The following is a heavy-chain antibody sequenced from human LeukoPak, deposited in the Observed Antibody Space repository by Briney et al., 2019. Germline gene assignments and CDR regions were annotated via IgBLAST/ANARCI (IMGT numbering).Heavy chain of an antibody. D-gene: IGHD1-14*01. V-gene: IGHV3-74*01. J-gene: IGHJ4*02. Sequence: PGGSLRLSCAASGFSFNTYWMHWVRQAPGKGLVWVSRIDFDGTDTVYADSVKGRFTISRDNAKNTLFLQMNSLRAEDTAVYFCARDGVSTVDFDYWGQGTLVTVS. CDR1: GFSFNTYW. CDR3: ARDGVSTVDFDY. CDR2: IDFDGTDT.